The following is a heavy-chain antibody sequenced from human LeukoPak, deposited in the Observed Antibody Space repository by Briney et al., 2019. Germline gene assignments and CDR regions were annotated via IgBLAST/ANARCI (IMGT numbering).Heavy chain of an antibody. CDR2: IYPGDSDT. D-gene: IGHD3-10*01. Sequence: GESLQISCQGSGYTFTSYWIGWVRQMPGKGLEWMGIIYPGDSDTRYSPSFQGQVTISADKSISTAYLQWSSLKASDTAMYSCARRYYGSGSYYNWFDPWGQGTLVTVSS. CDR1: GYTFTSYW. J-gene: IGHJ5*02. V-gene: IGHV5-51*01. CDR3: ARRYYGSGSYYNWFDP.